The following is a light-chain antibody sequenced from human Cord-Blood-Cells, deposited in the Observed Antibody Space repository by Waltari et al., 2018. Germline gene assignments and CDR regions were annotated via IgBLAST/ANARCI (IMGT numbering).Light chain of an antibody. J-gene: IGKJ3*01. CDR1: QSISSW. Sequence: DIQMTQSPSTLSASVGDRVTITCLASQSISSWLAWYQQKPGKAPKLLIYDASSLESGVPSRFSGSGSGTEFTLTISSLQPDDFATYYCQQYNSYSPVTFGPGTKVDIK. CDR2: DAS. CDR3: QQYNSYSPVT. V-gene: IGKV1-5*01.